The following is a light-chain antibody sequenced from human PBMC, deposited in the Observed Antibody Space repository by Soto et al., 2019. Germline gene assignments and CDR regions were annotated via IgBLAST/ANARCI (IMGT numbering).Light chain of an antibody. Sequence: EIVLTQSPGTLSLSPGDRAVLSCRASQKIYSNYVAWYQQKPGQAPRIIIYEAYSRATGIPDRFSGTGSGTEFTLTISSLQSEDFAVYYCQQYNNWPPYTFGQGTKLEIK. J-gene: IGKJ2*01. CDR1: QKIYSN. V-gene: IGKV3D-15*01. CDR3: QQYNNWPPYT. CDR2: EAY.